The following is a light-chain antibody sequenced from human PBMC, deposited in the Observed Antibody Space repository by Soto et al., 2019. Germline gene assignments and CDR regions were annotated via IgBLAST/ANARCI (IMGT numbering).Light chain of an antibody. J-gene: IGKJ2*01. CDR3: QQYFTTPYT. CDR2: WAS. Sequence: DIVMTQSPESLAVSLGERATINCKSRRSVFYNSNNKNYLAWYQQKPGQSPRLLLYWASTRESGVPDRFSGGGSVTDFTLTISSLQAEDVAVYFCQQYFTTPYTFGQGTKVEIK. CDR1: RSVFYNSNNKNY. V-gene: IGKV4-1*01.